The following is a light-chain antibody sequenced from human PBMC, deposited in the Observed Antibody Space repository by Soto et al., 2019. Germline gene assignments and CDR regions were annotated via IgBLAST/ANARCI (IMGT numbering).Light chain of an antibody. CDR3: QKYNSVPLA. CDR2: AAS. V-gene: IGKV1-27*01. CDR1: HGISNY. J-gene: IGKJ4*01. Sequence: DIQMTQSPSSLSASVGDRVTITCRASHGISNYLAWYQQKPGKVPKLLIYAASTLQSGLPSRFSGSGSGTDFTLTISSLQPEDVATYYCQKYNSVPLAFGGGTKVEIK.